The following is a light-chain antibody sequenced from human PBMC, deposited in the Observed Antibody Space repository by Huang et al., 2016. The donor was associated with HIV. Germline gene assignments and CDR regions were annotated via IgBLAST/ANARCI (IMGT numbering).Light chain of an antibody. Sequence: IVLTQSPATLSLSPGERAILSCRASKNVRTYLAWYQQKPGQAPRVLIHDASKRAKGIPSRFSGSWSGTDFTLTISSLEPEDFAVYYCQHRGTWPPYTFGQGTKLEIK. J-gene: IGKJ2*01. V-gene: IGKV3-11*01. CDR3: QHRGTWPPYT. CDR1: KNVRTY. CDR2: DAS.